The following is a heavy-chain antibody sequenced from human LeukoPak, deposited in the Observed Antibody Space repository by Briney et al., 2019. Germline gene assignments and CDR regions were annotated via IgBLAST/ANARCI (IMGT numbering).Heavy chain of an antibody. CDR1: GFTFSSYW. CDR2: FNSDGSTT. V-gene: IGHV3-74*01. J-gene: IGHJ4*02. D-gene: IGHD4-17*01. CDR3: ARGRGKARVTTIDY. Sequence: GGSLRLSCAAPGFTFSSYWMHWVRQAPGKGLVWVSRFNSDGSTTSYADSVKGRFTISRDNAKNTLYLQMNSLRAEDTAVYYCARGRGKARVTTIDYWGQGTLVTVSS.